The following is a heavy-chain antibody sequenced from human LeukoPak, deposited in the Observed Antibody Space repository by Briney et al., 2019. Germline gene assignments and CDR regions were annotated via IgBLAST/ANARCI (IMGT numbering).Heavy chain of an antibody. J-gene: IGHJ3*02. CDR2: ISSNSNYI. Sequence: TTGGSLRLSCAASGFTFSSYSMNWVRQPPGKGLEWVSSISSNSNYIYYADSVKGRFTISRDTANNSLYLQMNSLRAEDTAVYYCARVGFDAFDIWGQGTMVTVSS. V-gene: IGHV3-21*01. CDR1: GFTFSSYS. CDR3: ARVGFDAFDI.